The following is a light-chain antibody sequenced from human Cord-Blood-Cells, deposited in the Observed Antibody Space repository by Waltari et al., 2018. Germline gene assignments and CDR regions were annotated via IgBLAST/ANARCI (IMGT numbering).Light chain of an antibody. Sequence: EIVLTHSPGTLSLSPGERATLSCRASQSVSSSYLAWYQQKPGQAPRLLIYGASSSATGIPDRFSGSGSGKDFTLNISRLEPEDFAVYYWQQYGSSPYSFGQGTKLEIK. J-gene: IGKJ2*03. V-gene: IGKV3-20*01. CDR3: QQYGSSPYS. CDR1: QSVSSSY. CDR2: GAS.